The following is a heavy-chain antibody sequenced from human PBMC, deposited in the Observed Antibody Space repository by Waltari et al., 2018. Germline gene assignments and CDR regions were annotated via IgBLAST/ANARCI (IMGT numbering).Heavy chain of an antibody. CDR1: GGSISSYY. CDR2: IYYSGST. J-gene: IGHJ4*02. Sequence: QVQLQESGPGLVKPSETLSLTCTVSGGSISSYYWSWIRQPPGKGLEWIGYIYYSGSTNYNTSLKSRVTISVDTSKNQFSLKLSSVTAADTAVYYCARSELQYATDFDYWGQGTLVTVSS. V-gene: IGHV4-59*01. D-gene: IGHD2-8*01. CDR3: ARSELQYATDFDY.